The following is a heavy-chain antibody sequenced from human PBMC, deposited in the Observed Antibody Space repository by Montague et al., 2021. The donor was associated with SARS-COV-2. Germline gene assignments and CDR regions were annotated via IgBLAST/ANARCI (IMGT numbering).Heavy chain of an antibody. CDR3: ARGLKMYAELSDY. D-gene: IGHD2-15*01. CDR1: GGSVRSSNDC. CDR2: SYYSGNT. V-gene: IGHV4-39*01. Sequence: SETLSLTCTVSGGSVRSSNDCWGWIRQPPGKGLEWIANSYYSGNTYYNPSLKSRVTISVDTSNNQFFLKLSSVTAADTAVYYCARGLKMYAELSDYWGQGTLVTVSS. J-gene: IGHJ4*02.